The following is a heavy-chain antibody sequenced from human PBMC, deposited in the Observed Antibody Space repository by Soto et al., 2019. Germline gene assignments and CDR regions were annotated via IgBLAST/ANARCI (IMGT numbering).Heavy chain of an antibody. CDR3: AKSPLGYYYGMDV. CDR2: ISNDGSDK. CDR1: GFTFSSYG. J-gene: IGHJ6*02. Sequence: SLRLSCAASGFTFSSYGMHWVRQAPGKGLEWVAVISNDGSDKYYADSVKGRFTISRDNSKNTLYLQMNSLRAEDTAVYYCAKSPLGYYYGMDVWGQGTTVTVSS. D-gene: IGHD1-26*01. V-gene: IGHV3-30*18.